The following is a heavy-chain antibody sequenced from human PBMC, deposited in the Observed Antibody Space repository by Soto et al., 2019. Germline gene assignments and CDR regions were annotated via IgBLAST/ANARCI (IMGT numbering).Heavy chain of an antibody. CDR3: AKVGCSGGSCYSRPVDY. Sequence: GPLRLSCAAAGFTFSSYARSWVRQAPGKGLEWVSAISGSGGSTYYADSVKGRFTISRGNSKNTLYLQMNSLRAEDTAVYYCAKVGCSGGSCYSRPVDYWGQGTLVTVSS. CDR1: GFTFSSYA. J-gene: IGHJ4*02. D-gene: IGHD2-15*01. CDR2: ISGSGGST. V-gene: IGHV3-23*01.